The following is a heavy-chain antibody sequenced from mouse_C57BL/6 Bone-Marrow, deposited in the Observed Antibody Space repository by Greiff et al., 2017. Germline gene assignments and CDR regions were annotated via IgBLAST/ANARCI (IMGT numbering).Heavy chain of an antibody. CDR2: IHPNSGST. J-gene: IGHJ3*01. CDR3: ARGAYGSSSFAY. CDR1: GYTFTSYW. V-gene: IGHV1-64*01. D-gene: IGHD1-1*01. Sequence: VQLQQPGAELVKPGASVKLSCTASGYTFTSYWMHWVKQRPGQGLEWIGMIHPNSGSTNYNEKFKSKATLTVDKSSSTAYMQLSSLTSEDSAVYYCARGAYGSSSFAYWGQGTLVTVSA.